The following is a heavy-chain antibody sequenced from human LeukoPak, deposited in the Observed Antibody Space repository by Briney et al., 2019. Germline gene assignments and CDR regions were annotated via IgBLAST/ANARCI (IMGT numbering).Heavy chain of an antibody. J-gene: IGHJ4*02. CDR3: AKDRDDILTGFHFDF. CDR2: ISWNSGSI. D-gene: IGHD3-9*01. CDR1: GFTFDDYA. Sequence: GGSLRLSCAASGFTFDDYAMHWVRQAPGKGLEWVSGISWNSGSIGYADSVKGRFTISRDNAKNSLYLQMNSLRAEDMALYYCAKDRDDILTGFHFDFWGQGTLVTVSS. V-gene: IGHV3-9*03.